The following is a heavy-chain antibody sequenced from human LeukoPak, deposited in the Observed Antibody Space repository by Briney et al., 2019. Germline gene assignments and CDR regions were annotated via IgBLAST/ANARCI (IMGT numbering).Heavy chain of an antibody. Sequence: GGSLRLSCAASGFTFSSYGMHWVRQAPGKGLEWVAVIWYDGSNKYYADSVKGRFTISRDNSKNTLCLQMNSLRAEDTAVYYCAKQLGYCSDGSCYFPYWGQGTLVTVSS. D-gene: IGHD2-15*01. CDR1: GFTFSSYG. CDR2: IWYDGSNK. J-gene: IGHJ4*02. V-gene: IGHV3-33*06. CDR3: AKQLGYCSDGSCYFPY.